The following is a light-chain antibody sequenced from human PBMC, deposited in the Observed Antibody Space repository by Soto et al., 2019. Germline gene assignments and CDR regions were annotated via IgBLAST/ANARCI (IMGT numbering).Light chain of an antibody. CDR3: MQALQTPLT. V-gene: IGKV2-28*01. CDR1: QSLLHSNGYNY. Sequence: IVMTQSPLSLPVTPGEPASISCRSSQSLLHSNGYNYLDWYLQKPGQSPQVLIYLGSNRASGVPDRFSGSGSGTDFTLKISRVEAEDVGVYYCMQALQTPLTFGGGTKVEI. CDR2: LGS. J-gene: IGKJ4*01.